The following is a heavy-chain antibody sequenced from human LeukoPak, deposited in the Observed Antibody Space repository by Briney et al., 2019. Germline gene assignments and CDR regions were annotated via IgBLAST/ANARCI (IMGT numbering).Heavy chain of an antibody. D-gene: IGHD2-2*01. V-gene: IGHV4-31*03. J-gene: IGHJ3*02. CDR3: ARDWCSSTSCYDAFDI. CDR1: GGSISSGTCY. Sequence: PSETLSLTCTVSGGSISSGTCYWIWIRQHPGKGLEWIGYIYYSGSTYYNPSLKSRVTISVDTSKNQFYLKLSSVTAADTAVYYCARDWCSSTSCYDAFDIWGQGTMVTVSS. CDR2: IYYSGST.